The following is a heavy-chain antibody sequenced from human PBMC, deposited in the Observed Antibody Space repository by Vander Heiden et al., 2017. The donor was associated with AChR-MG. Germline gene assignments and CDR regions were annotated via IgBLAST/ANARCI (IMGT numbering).Heavy chain of an antibody. CDR2: IYYSGST. V-gene: IGHV4-59*01. Sequence: QVQLQESGPGLVKPSETLSLTCTVSGGSISSYYWSWIRQPPGKGLEWIGYIYYSGSTNYNPSLKSRVTISVDTSKNQFSLKLSSVTAADTAVYYCARAPEEGGYSGYDYNWFDPWGQGTLVTVSS. CDR1: GGSISSYY. J-gene: IGHJ5*02. D-gene: IGHD5-12*01. CDR3: ARAPEEGGYSGYDYNWFDP.